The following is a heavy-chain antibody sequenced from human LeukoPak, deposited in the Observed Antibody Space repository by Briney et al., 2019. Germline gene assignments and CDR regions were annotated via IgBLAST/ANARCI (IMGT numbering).Heavy chain of an antibody. CDR1: GGTFSSYA. V-gene: IGHV1-69*05. CDR2: IIPIFGTA. Sequence: SVKVSCKASGGTFSSYAISWVRQAPGQGLEWMGGIIPIFGTANYAQKFQGRVTITTDESTSTAYMELSSLRSEDTAVYYCARGQSPRTRDGGYFDYWGQGTLVTVSS. J-gene: IGHJ4*02. D-gene: IGHD3-10*01. CDR3: ARGQSPRTRDGGYFDY.